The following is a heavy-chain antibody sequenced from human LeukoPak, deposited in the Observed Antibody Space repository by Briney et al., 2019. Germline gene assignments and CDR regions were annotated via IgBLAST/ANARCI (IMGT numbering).Heavy chain of an antibody. CDR3: ATLHYYGSGTYDNALGY. CDR2: ISGSGGST. D-gene: IGHD3-10*01. V-gene: IGHV3-23*01. CDR1: GFTFSSYA. Sequence: GGSLRLSCAASGFTFSSYAMSWVRQAPGKGLEWVSAISGSGGSTYYADSVKGRFTISRDNSKNTLYLQMNSLRAEDTAVYYCATLHYYGSGTYDNALGYWGQGTLVTVSS. J-gene: IGHJ4*02.